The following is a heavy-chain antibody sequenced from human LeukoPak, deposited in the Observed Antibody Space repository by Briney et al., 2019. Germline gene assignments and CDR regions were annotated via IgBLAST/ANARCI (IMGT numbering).Heavy chain of an antibody. J-gene: IGHJ4*02. Sequence: WIRQPPGKGLEWVGRIKRKTDGATTDYGAPVKGRFTISRDDSKNTLYLQMNSLKTEDTAVYYCTTASYSNYGFDYWGQGTLVTVSS. CDR2: IKRKTDGATT. D-gene: IGHD4-11*01. CDR3: TTASYSNYGFDY. V-gene: IGHV3-15*01.